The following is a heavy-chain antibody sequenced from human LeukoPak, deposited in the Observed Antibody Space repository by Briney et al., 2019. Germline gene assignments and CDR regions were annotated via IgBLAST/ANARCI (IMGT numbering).Heavy chain of an antibody. V-gene: IGHV3-73*01. D-gene: IGHD4/OR15-4a*01. CDR1: GFTFSGSA. Sequence: PGGSLRLSCAASGFTFSGSAMHWVRQASGKGLEWVGRIRSKANTYATAYAASVKGRFTISRDDSKNTAYLQMNSLKTEDTAVYHCTSRLTSHYYYMDVWGKGTTVTVSS. J-gene: IGHJ6*03. CDR2: IRSKANTYAT. CDR3: TSRLTSHYYYMDV.